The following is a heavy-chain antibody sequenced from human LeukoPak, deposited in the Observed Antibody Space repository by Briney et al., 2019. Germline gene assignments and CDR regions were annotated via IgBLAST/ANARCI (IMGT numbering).Heavy chain of an antibody. V-gene: IGHV1-69*05. D-gene: IGHD3-3*01. CDR2: IIPIFGTA. Sequence: SVKVSCKASGGTFSSYAISWVRQAPGQGLEWMGGIIPIFGTANYAQKFQVRVTITTDESTSTAYMELSSLRSEDTAVYYYASDDFWSGYSSFDYWGQGTLVTVSP. J-gene: IGHJ4*02. CDR1: GGTFSSYA. CDR3: ASDDFWSGYSSFDY.